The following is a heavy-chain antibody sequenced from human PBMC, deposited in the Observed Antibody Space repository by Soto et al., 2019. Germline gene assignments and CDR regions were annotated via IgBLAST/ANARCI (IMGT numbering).Heavy chain of an antibody. V-gene: IGHV6-1*01. D-gene: IGHD5-18*01. J-gene: IGHJ4*02. CDR1: GDSVSSSSIA. CDR3: ARGKNSAFDY. CDR2: TYYRSKWYT. Sequence: PSQTLPLTCAISGDSVSSSSIAWNWIRQSPSRGLEWLGRTYYRSKWYTEYAPSVQSRITVNLDTSKNHFSLQLNSVTPEDTAVYFCARGKNSAFDYWGQGVLVTVSS.